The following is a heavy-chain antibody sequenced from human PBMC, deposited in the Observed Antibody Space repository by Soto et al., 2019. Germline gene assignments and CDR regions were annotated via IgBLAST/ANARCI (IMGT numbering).Heavy chain of an antibody. Sequence: SVKVSCKASGGTFSSYAIGWVRQAPGQGLEWMGGIIPIFGTANYAQKFQGRVTITADESTSTAYMELSSLRSEDTAVYYCARQELHYYDSSGYFDYWGQGTLVTVSS. CDR2: IIPIFGTA. CDR3: ARQELHYYDSSGYFDY. J-gene: IGHJ4*02. V-gene: IGHV1-69*13. D-gene: IGHD3-22*01. CDR1: GGTFSSYA.